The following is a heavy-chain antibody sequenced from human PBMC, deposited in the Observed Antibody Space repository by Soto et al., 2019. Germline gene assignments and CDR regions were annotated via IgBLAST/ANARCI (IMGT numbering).Heavy chain of an antibody. Sequence: QVRLQESGPGLVKPSQTLSLTCTVSGGFISTGDYCWSWIRQPPGKGLELIGFIYYSGGTYYNPSLTSRVTISIDTPKKQFSLKLSSLTAADSAVYYCARAMCTVSPPYFDFGGLGTLVTVSS. CDR3: ARAMCTVSPPYFDF. CDR2: IYYSGGT. J-gene: IGHJ4*02. D-gene: IGHD4-4*01. V-gene: IGHV4-30-4*01. CDR1: GGFISTGDYC.